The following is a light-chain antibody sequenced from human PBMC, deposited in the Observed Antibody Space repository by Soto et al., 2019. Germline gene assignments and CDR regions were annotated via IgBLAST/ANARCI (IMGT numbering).Light chain of an antibody. CDR2: EVS. V-gene: IGLV2-8*01. J-gene: IGLJ1*01. Sequence: QSALIQPPSASGSPGQSVTISCTGTRRDIGGYDFVSWYQQHPSKAPKLMISEVSKRPSGVPDRFSGSKSGNTASLTISGLQTDDEADYYCCSFAGGTNLVFGTGTKLTVL. CDR3: CSFAGGTNLV. CDR1: RRDIGGYDF.